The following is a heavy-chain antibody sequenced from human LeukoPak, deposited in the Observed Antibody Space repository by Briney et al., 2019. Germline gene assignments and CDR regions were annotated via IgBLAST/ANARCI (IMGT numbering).Heavy chain of an antibody. J-gene: IGHJ6*03. V-gene: IGHV4-59*01. D-gene: IGHD3-9*01. CDR1: GGSISSYY. CDR3: ARAFPSRYFDWLSHKFYYYYMDV. CDR2: IYYSGST. Sequence: PSETLSLTCTVSGGSISSYYWSWIRQPPGKGLEWIGYIYYSGSTNYNPSLKSRVTISVDTSKNQFSLKLSSVTAADTAVYYCARAFPSRYFDWLSHKFYYYYMDVWGKGTTVTVSS.